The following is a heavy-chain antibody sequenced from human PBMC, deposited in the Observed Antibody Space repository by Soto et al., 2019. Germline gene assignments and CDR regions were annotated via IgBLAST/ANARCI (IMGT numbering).Heavy chain of an antibody. J-gene: IGHJ4*02. CDR1: GGSISSSSYY. D-gene: IGHD3-10*01. CDR3: ARVGALWFGEGGDY. V-gene: IGHV4-39*02. CDR2: IYYSGST. Sequence: QLQLQESGPGLVKPSETLSLTCTVSGGSISSSSYYWGWIRQPPGKGLEWIGSIYYSGSTYYNPSLTRRVTISVDTSKNHFSLKLRSVTAADTAVYYCARVGALWFGEGGDYWGQGTLVTVSS.